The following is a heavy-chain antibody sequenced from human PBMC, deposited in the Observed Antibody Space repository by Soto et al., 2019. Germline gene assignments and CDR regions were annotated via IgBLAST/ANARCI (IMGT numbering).Heavy chain of an antibody. V-gene: IGHV4-31*03. J-gene: IGHJ6*03. CDR2: IYYIGST. CDR1: GGSISSGGYY. Sequence: QVQLQESGPGLVKPSQTLSLTCTVSGGSISSGGYYWSWIRQHPGKGLEWIGYIYYIGSTNYNPSLKSRVTISVDTSKSQFSLKLSSVTAADTAVYYCARFLWTPDYHYYMDVWGKGTTVTVSS. D-gene: IGHD2-21*01. CDR3: ARFLWTPDYHYYMDV.